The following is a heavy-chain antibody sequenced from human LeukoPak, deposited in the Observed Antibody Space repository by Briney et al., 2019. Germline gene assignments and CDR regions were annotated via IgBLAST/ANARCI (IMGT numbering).Heavy chain of an antibody. D-gene: IGHD6-19*01. Sequence: GGSLRLSCAASGFTFSSYGMHWVRQAPGKGLEWVAVISYDGSNKYYADSVRGRFTISRDNAKNTLYLQMNSLRAEDTAVYYCARVGVSGWISSYFDYWGQGTLVTVSS. V-gene: IGHV3-33*05. CDR3: ARVGVSGWISSYFDY. J-gene: IGHJ4*02. CDR1: GFTFSSYG. CDR2: ISYDGSNK.